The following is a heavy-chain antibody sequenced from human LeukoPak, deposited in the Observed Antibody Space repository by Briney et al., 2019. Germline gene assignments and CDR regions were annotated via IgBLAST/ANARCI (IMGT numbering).Heavy chain of an antibody. Sequence: ASVKVSCKASGYTFTGYYMHWVRQAPGQGLEWMGWINPNSGGTSYAQKFQGWVTMTRDTSISTAYMELSRLRSDDTAVYYCARVGLVAAGPLHYWGQGTLVTVSS. CDR2: INPNSGGT. V-gene: IGHV1-2*04. CDR3: ARVGLVAAGPLHY. D-gene: IGHD1-26*01. J-gene: IGHJ4*02. CDR1: GYTFTGYY.